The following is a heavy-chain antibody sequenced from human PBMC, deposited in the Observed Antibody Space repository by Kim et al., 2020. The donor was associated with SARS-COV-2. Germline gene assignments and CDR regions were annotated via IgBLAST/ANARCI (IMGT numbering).Heavy chain of an antibody. J-gene: IGHJ4*02. D-gene: IGHD3-10*01. V-gene: IGHV4-59*01. CDR3: AREGGLWFGELVY. CDR2: IYYSGST. CDR1: GGSISSYY. Sequence: SETLSLTCTVSGGSISSYYWSWIRQPPGKGLEWIGYIYYSGSTNYNPSLTSRVTISVDTSKNQFSLKLSSVTAADTAVYYCAREGGLWFGELVYWGQGTLVTVSS.